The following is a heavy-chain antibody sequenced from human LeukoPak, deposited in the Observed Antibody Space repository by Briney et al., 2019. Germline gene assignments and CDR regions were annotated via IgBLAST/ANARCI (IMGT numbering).Heavy chain of an antibody. CDR1: GGSISSYY. CDR2: IYTSGNT. J-gene: IGHJ4*01. V-gene: IGHV4-4*07. CDR3: ARDCGSWDSSGDYSD. D-gene: IGHD3-22*01. Sequence: PSETLSHTCAVSGGSISSYYWSWIRQPAGKGLEWIGRIYTSGNTNYNPSLKSRVTISVDKSKNQFSLKLRSVTAADTAVYYCARDCGSWDSSGDYSDWGQGILVTVSS.